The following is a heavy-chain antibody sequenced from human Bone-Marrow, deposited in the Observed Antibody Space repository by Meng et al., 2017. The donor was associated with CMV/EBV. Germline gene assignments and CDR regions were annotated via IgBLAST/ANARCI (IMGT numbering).Heavy chain of an antibody. Sequence: SVKVSCKASGYTFTSYGISWVRQAPRQGLEWMGGIIPIFGTANYAQKFQGRVTITTDESTSTAYMELSSLRSEDTAVYYCAGRYCSGGSCRYTPFDYWGQGTLVTVS. V-gene: IGHV1-69*05. CDR3: AGRYCSGGSCRYTPFDY. D-gene: IGHD2-15*01. CDR2: IIPIFGTA. CDR1: GYTFTSYG. J-gene: IGHJ4*02.